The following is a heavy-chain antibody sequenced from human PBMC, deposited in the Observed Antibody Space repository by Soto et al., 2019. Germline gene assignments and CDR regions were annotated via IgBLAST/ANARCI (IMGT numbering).Heavy chain of an antibody. CDR3: ARGEGEGYGDLGF. CDR1: GFTFRSHG. J-gene: IGHJ4*02. V-gene: IGHV3-33*01. CDR2: IWYDASTT. Sequence: QVQLVESGGGVVQPGRSLKLSCAASGFTFRSHGMHWVRQAPGKGLEWVAVIWYDASTTYYADSVKGRFTISRDNSKNTLWLQMKSLRDEDTAVYYCARGEGEGYGDLGFWGQGTLVTVSS. D-gene: IGHD4-17*01.